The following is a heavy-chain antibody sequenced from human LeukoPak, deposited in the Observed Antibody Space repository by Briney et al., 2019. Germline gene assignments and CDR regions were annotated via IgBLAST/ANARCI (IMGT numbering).Heavy chain of an antibody. Sequence: SETLSLTCSVPGASISSHFRSSVPQPPGKGLEWIGYIHYSGSTNCNPSLTSRVTISLDTANTQFSLKLSPVTAAGTAVYFSSSAGTGLNIASAYWGQGTLVTVSS. CDR2: IHYSGST. D-gene: IGHD2/OR15-2a*01. J-gene: IGHJ4*02. CDR1: GASISSHF. V-gene: IGHV4-59*11. CDR3: SSAGTGLNIASAY.